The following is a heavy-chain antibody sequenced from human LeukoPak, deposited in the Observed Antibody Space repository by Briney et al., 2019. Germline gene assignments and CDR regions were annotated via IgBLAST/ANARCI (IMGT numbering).Heavy chain of an antibody. CDR2: ISYDGSNK. CDR3: ARATQYSSGWYFVY. J-gene: IGHJ4*02. CDR1: GFTFSSYA. Sequence: GGSLRLSCAASGFTFSSYAMHWVRQAPGKGLEWVAVISYDGSNKYYADSVKGRFTISRDNSKNTLYLQMNSLRAEDTAVYYCARATQYSSGWYFVYWGQGTLVTVSS. V-gene: IGHV3-30*04. D-gene: IGHD6-19*01.